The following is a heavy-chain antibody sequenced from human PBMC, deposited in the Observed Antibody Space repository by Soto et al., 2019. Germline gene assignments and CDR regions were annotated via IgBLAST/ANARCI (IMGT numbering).Heavy chain of an antibody. D-gene: IGHD6-6*01. CDR1: GYTFTGYY. V-gene: IGHV1-2*02. J-gene: IGHJ5*02. CDR2: INPNSGGT. Sequence: GASVKVSCKASGYTFTGYYMHWVRQAPGQGLEWMAGINPNSGGTNYAQKFQGRVTMTRDTSINTAYMELSRLRSDDTAVYYCARGLYISSSHWFDPWGQGTLVTVSS. CDR3: ARGLYISSSHWFDP.